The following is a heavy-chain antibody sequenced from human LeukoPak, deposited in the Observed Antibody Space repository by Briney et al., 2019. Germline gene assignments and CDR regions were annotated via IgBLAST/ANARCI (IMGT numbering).Heavy chain of an antibody. J-gene: IGHJ5*02. CDR2: IYYSGST. Sequence: LSLTCTVSGGSIGSGGYYWSWIRQHPGKGLEWIGYIYYSGSTYYNPSLKSRVTISVDTSKNQFSLKLSSVTAADTAVYYCARLAAAAPQGFDPWGQGTLVTVSS. CDR1: GGSIGSGGYY. V-gene: IGHV4-31*03. D-gene: IGHD6-13*01. CDR3: ARLAAAAPQGFDP.